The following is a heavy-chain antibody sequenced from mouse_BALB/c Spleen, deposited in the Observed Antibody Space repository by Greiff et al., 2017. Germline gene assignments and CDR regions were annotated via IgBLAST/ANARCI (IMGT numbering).Heavy chain of an antibody. CDR3: TRTVYYMSYYGMDY. D-gene: IGHD2-1*01. Sequence: EVHLVESGGGLVQPGGSRKLSCAASGFTFSSFGMPWVRQSPEKGLEWVAYISSGSSTIYYAGTVKGRFTITRDNPKNTLFLKMTNQRYEDTTMYYCTRTVYYMSYYGMDYWGQGTSVTVSA. CDR2: ISSGSSTI. CDR1: GFTFSSFG. J-gene: IGHJ4*01. V-gene: IGHV5-17*02.